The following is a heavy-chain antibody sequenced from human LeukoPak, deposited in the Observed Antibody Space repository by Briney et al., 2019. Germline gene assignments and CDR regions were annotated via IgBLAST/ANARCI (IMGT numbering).Heavy chain of an antibody. J-gene: IGHJ3*02. CDR3: ARGNPSSGDAFDI. Sequence: PSETLSLTCTVSGGSISGYYCIWIRQPPGKGLEWVGYIYYSGSTSYNPSLRSRVTISVDTSKNQFSLKVSSVTASDMAVYYCARGNPSSGDAFDIWGRGTKVTVSS. CDR1: GGSISGYY. D-gene: IGHD6-19*01. CDR2: IYYSGST. V-gene: IGHV4-59*08.